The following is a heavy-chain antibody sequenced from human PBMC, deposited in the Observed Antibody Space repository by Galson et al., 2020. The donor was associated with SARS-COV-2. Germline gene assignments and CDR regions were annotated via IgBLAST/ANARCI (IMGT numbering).Heavy chain of an antibody. CDR1: GFTFSSSE. Sequence: GSLRLSCAASGFTFSSSEMNWVRQAPGKGLEWVSYISSSGSTIYYADSVKGRFTISRDNAKNSLYLQMNSLRAEDTAVYYCERNYDFWSGYSYYYYYGMDVWGQGTTVTVSS. D-gene: IGHD3-3*01. V-gene: IGHV3-48*03. J-gene: IGHJ6*02. CDR3: ERNYDFWSGYSYYYYYGMDV. CDR2: ISSSGSTI.